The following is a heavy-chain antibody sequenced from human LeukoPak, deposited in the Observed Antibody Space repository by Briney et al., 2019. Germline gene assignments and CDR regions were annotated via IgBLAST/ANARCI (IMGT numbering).Heavy chain of an antibody. CDR3: AKRGVVIRVILVGFHKEAYYFDS. J-gene: IGHJ4*02. Sequence: GGSLRLSRAVSGITLSNYGMSWVRQAPGKGLEWVAGISGSGGGTNYADSVKGRFTISRDNPKNTLCLQMSSLRAEDTAVYFCAKRGVVIRVILVGFHKEAYYFDSWGQGALVTVSS. D-gene: IGHD3-22*01. V-gene: IGHV3-23*01. CDR1: GITLSNYG. CDR2: ISGSGGGT.